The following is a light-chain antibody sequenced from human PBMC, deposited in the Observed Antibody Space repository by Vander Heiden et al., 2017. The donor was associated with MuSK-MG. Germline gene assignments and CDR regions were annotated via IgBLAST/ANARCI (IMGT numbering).Light chain of an antibody. CDR2: DAS. Sequence: EIVLTPSPATLSLSPGERATLCCRARQSVSSYLAWYQQKPGQAPRLFIYDASNRATGIPARFSGSGSETDFTLTISNLEPEDFAVYYCQQRSNWPLTFGQGTKLEIK. CDR3: QQRSNWPLT. CDR1: QSVSSY. J-gene: IGKJ2*01. V-gene: IGKV3-11*01.